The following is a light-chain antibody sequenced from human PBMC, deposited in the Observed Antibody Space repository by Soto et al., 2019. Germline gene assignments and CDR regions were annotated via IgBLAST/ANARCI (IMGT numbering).Light chain of an antibody. J-gene: IGLJ2*01. CDR1: SGHSSYA. Sequence: QPVLTQSPSASASLGASVKLTCTLSSGHSSYAIAWHQQQPEKGPRYLMKLNSDGSHSKGDGIPDRFSGSSSGAERYLTISSLQCEDEADYYCQTWGSGTVVFGGGTKVTVL. CDR3: QTWGSGTVV. CDR2: LNSDGSH. V-gene: IGLV4-69*01.